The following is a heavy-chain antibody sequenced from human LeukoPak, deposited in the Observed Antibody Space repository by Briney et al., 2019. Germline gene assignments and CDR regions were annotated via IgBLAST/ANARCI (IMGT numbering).Heavy chain of an antibody. CDR1: GGSISSGDYY. CDR2: IYYSGST. J-gene: IGHJ2*01. Sequence: SQTLSLTCTVSGGSISSGDYYWSWIRQPPGKGLEWIGYIYYSGSTYYNPSLKSRVTISVDTSKNQFSLKLSSVTAADTAVYYCARDLGGSSSWGIPYWYFDLWGRGTLVTVSS. CDR3: ARDLGGSSSWGIPYWYFDL. D-gene: IGHD6-13*01. V-gene: IGHV4-30-4*01.